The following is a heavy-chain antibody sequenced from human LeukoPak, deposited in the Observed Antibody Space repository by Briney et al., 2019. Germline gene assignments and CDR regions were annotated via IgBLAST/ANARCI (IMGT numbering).Heavy chain of an antibody. Sequence: PGGSLRLSCAASGFTFSSYSMNWVRQAPGKGLEWVSSISSSSSYIYYADSVKGRFTISRDNAKNSLYLQMNSLRAEDTAVYYCARVFVWRHTAMVKFVDYWGQGTLVTVSS. CDR3: ARVFVWRHTAMVKFVDY. CDR2: ISSSSSYI. D-gene: IGHD5-18*01. V-gene: IGHV3-21*01. J-gene: IGHJ4*02. CDR1: GFTFSSYS.